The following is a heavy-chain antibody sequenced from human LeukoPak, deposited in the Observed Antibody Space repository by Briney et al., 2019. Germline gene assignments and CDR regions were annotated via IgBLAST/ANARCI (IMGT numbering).Heavy chain of an antibody. D-gene: IGHD3-3*01. V-gene: IGHV3-48*02. J-gene: IGHJ4*02. Sequence: GRSLRLSCAASGFTFSSYNMNWVRQAPGKGLEWVSFISSSSSTISYADSVKGRFTISRDNAKNSLYLQMNSLTDEDTAVYYCARVRSGYSLDYWGQGTLVTVSS. CDR2: ISSSSSTI. CDR1: GFTFSSYN. CDR3: ARVRSGYSLDY.